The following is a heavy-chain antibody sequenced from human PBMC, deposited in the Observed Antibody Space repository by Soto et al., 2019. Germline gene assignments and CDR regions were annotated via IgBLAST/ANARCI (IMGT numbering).Heavy chain of an antibody. Sequence: GESLKISCKGSGYSFTSYWISWVRQMPGKGLEWMGRIDPSDSYTNYSPSFQGHVTISADKSISTAYLQWSSLKASDTAMYYCFPKSGYYRAPYYYYGMDVWGQGTTVTVSS. CDR3: FPKSGYYRAPYYYYGMDV. CDR2: IDPSDSYT. J-gene: IGHJ6*02. CDR1: GYSFTSYW. V-gene: IGHV5-10-1*01. D-gene: IGHD3-3*01.